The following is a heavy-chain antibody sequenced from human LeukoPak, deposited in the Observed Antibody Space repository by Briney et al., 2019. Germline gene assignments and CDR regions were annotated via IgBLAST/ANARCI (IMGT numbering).Heavy chain of an antibody. J-gene: IGHJ6*03. V-gene: IGHV4-38-2*01. CDR1: DYSISSGYY. CDR2: IYHSGST. D-gene: IGHD3-10*01. CDR3: ARHPQQRRFGEFRSYYYYYLDV. Sequence: SETLSLTCAVSDYSISSGYYWGWVRQPPGKGLEWIGSIYHSGSTYYNPSLKSRVTISVDTSKNQFSLKLSSVTAADTAVYYCARHPQQRRFGEFRSYYYYYLDVWGKGTAVTVSS.